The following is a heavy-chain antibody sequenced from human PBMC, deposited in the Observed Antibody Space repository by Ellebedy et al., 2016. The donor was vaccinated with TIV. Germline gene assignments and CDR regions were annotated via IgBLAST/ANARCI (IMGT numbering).Heavy chain of an antibody. CDR2: FSYTGST. CDR3: ARRKVRSGPAFDY. Sequence: MPSETLSLTCTVSGASISSYSWAWIRQPPGMGLDYIGYFSYTGSTHYSPSLNSRVSISVDTSNNQFSLKLSSVTAADTAVYYCARRKVRSGPAFDYWGQGTLVTVSS. J-gene: IGHJ4*02. D-gene: IGHD3-10*01. V-gene: IGHV4-59*08. CDR1: GASISSYS.